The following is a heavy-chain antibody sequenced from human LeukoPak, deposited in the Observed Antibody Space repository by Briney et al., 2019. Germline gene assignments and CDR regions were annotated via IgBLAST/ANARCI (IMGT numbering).Heavy chain of an antibody. CDR2: IPSSGSSI. CDR1: GFTFSSFE. CDR3: ARSTTTSLFDY. J-gene: IGHJ4*02. V-gene: IGHV3-48*03. D-gene: IGHD2-2*01. Sequence: PGGSLRLSCAASGFTFSSFEMNWVRQAPGKGLEWVSFIPSSGSSIFYANSVKGRSTISRDNAKNLLSLQMNSLRAEDTAVYYCARSTTTSLFDYWGQGTLVSVSS.